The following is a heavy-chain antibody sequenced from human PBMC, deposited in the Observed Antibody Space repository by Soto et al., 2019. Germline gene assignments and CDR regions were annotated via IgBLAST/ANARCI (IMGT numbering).Heavy chain of an antibody. CDR1: GGSISSYY. J-gene: IGHJ4*02. CDR3: ARQERKKAVAGTVDY. D-gene: IGHD6-19*01. V-gene: IGHV4-59*08. CDR2: IYYSGST. Sequence: QVQLQESGPGLVKPSETLSLTCTVSGGSISSYYWSWIRQPPGKGLEWIGYIYYSGSTNYNPSLKRRVTISVDTSKNQFSLKLSSVTAADTAVYYCARQERKKAVAGTVDYWGQGTLVTVSS.